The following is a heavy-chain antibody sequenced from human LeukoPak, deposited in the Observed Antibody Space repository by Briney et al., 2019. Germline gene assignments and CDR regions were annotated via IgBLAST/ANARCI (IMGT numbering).Heavy chain of an antibody. CDR2: IYTSGST. CDR3: AXXXXXXXXXXXXXSGFDP. V-gene: IGHV4-4*07. CDR1: XXXXXXXY. J-gene: IGHJ5*02. Sequence: SXXXXXXXYXSWIRQPAGXGLXXXGRIYTSGSTNYNPSLKSRVTMSVDTXXNQFSLTLSSVTAADTAVYYCAXXXXXXXXXXXXXSGFDPWGQGTLVTVSS.